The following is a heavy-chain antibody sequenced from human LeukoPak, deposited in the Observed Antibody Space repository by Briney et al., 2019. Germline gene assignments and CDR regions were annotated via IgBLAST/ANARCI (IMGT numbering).Heavy chain of an antibody. CDR1: GGSISSYY. CDR2: IYPSGST. D-gene: IGHD1-26*01. J-gene: IGHJ4*02. CDR3: ARENSGSYRQFDY. V-gene: IGHV4-4*07. Sequence: SETLSLTCTVSGGSISSYYWTRIPQPAGKGLEWIGRIYPSGSTNYNPSLKSRVTMSVDTSKNQFSLKLNSVTAADTAAYYCARENSGSYRQFDYWGQGTLVTVSS.